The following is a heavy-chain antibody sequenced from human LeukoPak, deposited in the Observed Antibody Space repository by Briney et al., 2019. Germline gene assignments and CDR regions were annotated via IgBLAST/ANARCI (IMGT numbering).Heavy chain of an antibody. CDR3: ARVQVTTLSGRDY. CDR1: GYTFTGYY. J-gene: IGHJ4*02. D-gene: IGHD4-17*01. CDR2: INPNSGGT. V-gene: IGHV1-2*02. Sequence: GASVKVSCKASGYTFTGYYMHWVRQAPGQGLEWMGWINPNSGGTNYAQKFQGRVTMTRATSISTAYMELSRLRSDDTAVYYCARVQVTTLSGRDYWGQGTLVTVSS.